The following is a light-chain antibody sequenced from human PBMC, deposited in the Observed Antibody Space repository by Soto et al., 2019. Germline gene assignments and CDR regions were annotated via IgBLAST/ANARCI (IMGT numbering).Light chain of an antibody. CDR3: QQYHNYPRT. V-gene: IGKV1-5*03. Sequence: DIQMTQSPSTLSASVGDRVTITCRASQTISEWLAWYQQKPGKAPKLLIYRASSLESGVPSRFSGSGSGTDFTLTISSLQPDDLATYYCQQYHNYPRTFGQGTKVEIK. CDR1: QTISEW. CDR2: RAS. J-gene: IGKJ1*01.